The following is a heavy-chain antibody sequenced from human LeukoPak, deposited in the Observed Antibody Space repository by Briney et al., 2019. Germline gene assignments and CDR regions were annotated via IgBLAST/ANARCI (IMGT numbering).Heavy chain of an antibody. V-gene: IGHV3-30*02. CDR1: GFTFSSYG. Sequence: GGSLRLSCAASGFTFSSYGMHWVRQAPVKGLEWVAFMRYDESNKYYADSVRGRFTISRDTSKNTLYLQMDSLRTEDTAVYYCASVGSRGWREFDYWGQGILVTVSS. CDR2: MRYDESNK. CDR3: ASVGSRGWREFDY. D-gene: IGHD6-19*01. J-gene: IGHJ4*02.